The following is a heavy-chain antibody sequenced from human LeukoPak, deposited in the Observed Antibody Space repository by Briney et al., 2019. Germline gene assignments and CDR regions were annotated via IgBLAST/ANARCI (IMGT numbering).Heavy chain of an antibody. V-gene: IGHV3-48*03. CDR2: ISNSGSTR. J-gene: IGHJ3*02. Sequence: GGSLRLSCAASGFTFSSFEMNWVRQAPGKGLEWVSYISNSGSTRYYADSVKDRFTISRDNAKNSLYLQMNSLRAEDTAVYYCARAVPYNYDAFGIWGQGTLVTVSS. CDR1: GFTFSSFE. CDR3: ARAVPYNYDAFGI. D-gene: IGHD5-24*01.